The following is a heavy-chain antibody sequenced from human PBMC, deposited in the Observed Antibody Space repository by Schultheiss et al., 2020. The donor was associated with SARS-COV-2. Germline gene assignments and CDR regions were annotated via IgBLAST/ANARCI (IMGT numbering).Heavy chain of an antibody. CDR3: ARQSFGNWFDP. V-gene: IGHV4-59*08. Sequence: SETLSLTCTVSGGSISSYYWSWIRQPPGKGLEWIGYIYYSGSTNYNPSLKSRVTMSVDTSKNQFSLKLSSVTAADTAVYYCARQSFGNWFDPWGQGTLVTVSS. CDR2: IYYSGST. CDR1: GGSISSYY. J-gene: IGHJ5*02. D-gene: IGHD3-10*01.